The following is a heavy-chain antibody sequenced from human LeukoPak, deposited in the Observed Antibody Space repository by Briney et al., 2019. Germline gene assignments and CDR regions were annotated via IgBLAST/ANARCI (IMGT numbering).Heavy chain of an antibody. D-gene: IGHD6-19*01. CDR2: ISSSSSYI. Sequence: GGSLRLSCGASGFTFSSYSMNWVRQAPGKGLEWVSSISSSSSYIYYADSVKGRFTISRDNAKNSLYLQMNSLRAEDTAVYYRARNTLYSSGSFDYWGQGTLVTVSS. CDR1: GFTFSSYS. CDR3: ARNTLYSSGSFDY. J-gene: IGHJ4*02. V-gene: IGHV3-21*01.